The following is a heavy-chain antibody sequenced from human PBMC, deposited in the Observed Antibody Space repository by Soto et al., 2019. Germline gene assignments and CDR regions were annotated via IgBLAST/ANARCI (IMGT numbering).Heavy chain of an antibody. CDR3: AGGSPSIYSSDTYYYGMDV. J-gene: IGHJ6*02. CDR2: IIPIFGTA. Sequence: QVQLVQSGAEAKKPGSSVKVSCKASGGTFSSYAISWVRQAHGQGLEWMGGIIPIFGTANYAQKFQGRVTIIADESTSTAYMEPSSLRSEDTAVYYCAGGSPSIYSSDTYYYGMDVWGQVTTVTVSS. D-gene: IGHD6-19*01. CDR1: GGTFSSYA. V-gene: IGHV1-69*01.